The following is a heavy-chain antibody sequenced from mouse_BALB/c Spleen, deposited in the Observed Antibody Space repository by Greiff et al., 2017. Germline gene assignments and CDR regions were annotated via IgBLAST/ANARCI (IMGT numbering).Heavy chain of an antibody. CDR2: ISSGGSYT. CDR3: ARDGNSYAMDY. CDR1: GFTFSSYA. V-gene: IGHV5-9-4*01. J-gene: IGHJ4*01. D-gene: IGHD2-1*01. Sequence: EVQLKESGGGLVKPGGSLKLSCAASGFTFSSYAMSWVRQSPEKRLEWVAEISSGGSYTYYPDTVTGRFTISRDNAKNTLYLEMSSLRSEDTAMYYCARDGNSYAMDYWGQGTSVTVSS.